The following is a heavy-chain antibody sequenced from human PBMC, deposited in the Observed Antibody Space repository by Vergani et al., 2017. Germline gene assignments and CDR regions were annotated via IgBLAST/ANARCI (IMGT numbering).Heavy chain of an antibody. V-gene: IGHV4-39*01. Sequence: QLQLQESGPGLVKPSETLSLTCTVSGGSISSSSYYWGWIRQPPGKGLEWIGSIYYSGSTYYNPSLKSRVTISVDTSKNQFSLKLSSVTAADTAVYDCARRGRYGGNYDYWGQGTLVTVSS. J-gene: IGHJ4*02. CDR3: ARRGRYGGNYDY. D-gene: IGHD4-23*01. CDR1: GGSISSSSYY. CDR2: IYYSGST.